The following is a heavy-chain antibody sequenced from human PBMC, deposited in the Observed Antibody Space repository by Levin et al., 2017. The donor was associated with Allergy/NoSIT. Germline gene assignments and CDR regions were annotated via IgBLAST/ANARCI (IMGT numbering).Heavy chain of an antibody. CDR1: GFTFGDYT. CDR3: SRDSPEFRSVSARNNDY. V-gene: IGHV3-49*03. Sequence: GESLKISCTASGFTFGDYTMSWFRQAPGKGLEWVGFIRSKLHGGTTEYAASMKGRFTISRDDSNNTASLQMNSLKTEDTAVYYCSRDSPEFRSVSARNNDYWGQGTLVTVSS. CDR2: IRSKLHGGTT. D-gene: IGHD6-6*01. J-gene: IGHJ4*02.